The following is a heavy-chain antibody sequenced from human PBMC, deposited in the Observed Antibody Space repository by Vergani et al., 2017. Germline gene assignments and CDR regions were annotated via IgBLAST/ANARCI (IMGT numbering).Heavy chain of an antibody. CDR2: IDPSDSYT. J-gene: IGHJ4*02. D-gene: IGHD5-18*01. V-gene: IGHV5-10-1*01. Sequence: EVQLVQSGAEVKKPGESLRLSCKGSGYSFTSYWISWVRQMPGEGLGWMGRIDPSDSYTNHSLSFQGHVTISADKSISTGYLQWSSLKDSDTAMYYCARVDTAMVSFDYWGEGSLVSVSS. CDR3: ARVDTAMVSFDY. CDR1: GYSFTSYW.